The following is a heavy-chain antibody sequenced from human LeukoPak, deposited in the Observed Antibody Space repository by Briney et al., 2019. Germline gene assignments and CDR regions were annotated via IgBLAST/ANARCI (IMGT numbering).Heavy chain of an antibody. CDR3: ARVSSGSYFGYYYYYMDV. J-gene: IGHJ6*03. CDR2: INSDGSST. CDR1: GFTFCNYW. Sequence: GGSLRLSCAASGFTFCNYWMHWVRQAPGKGLVWVSCINSDGSSTSYADSVKGRFTISRDNAKNTLYLQMNSLRAEDTAVYYCARVSSGSYFGYYYYYMDVWGKGTTVTVSS. V-gene: IGHV3-74*01. D-gene: IGHD1-26*01.